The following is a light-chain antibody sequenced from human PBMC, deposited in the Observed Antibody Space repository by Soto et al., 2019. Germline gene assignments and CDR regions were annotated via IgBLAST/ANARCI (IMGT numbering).Light chain of an antibody. J-gene: IGKJ1*01. CDR3: QQVLSFPWT. V-gene: IGKV1D-12*01. CDR2: AAS. CDR1: RGITSW. Sequence: DIQMTQFPSSVSASVGYRVTITCLASRGITSWLAWYQQQPGKAPKLLIFAASVLQSGVPSRFSGSGSGTDFTLTISSLQPEDFETYSCQQVLSFPWTFGQGTTVDIK.